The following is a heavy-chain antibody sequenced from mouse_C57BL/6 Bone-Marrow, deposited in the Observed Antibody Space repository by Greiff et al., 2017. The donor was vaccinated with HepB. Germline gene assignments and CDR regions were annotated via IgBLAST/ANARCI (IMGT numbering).Heavy chain of an antibody. CDR2: IYPRSGNT. V-gene: IGHV1-81*01. CDR1: GHTFTSYG. CDR3: ASYDGYYRYYAMDY. J-gene: IGHJ4*01. D-gene: IGHD2-3*01. Sequence: QVQLQQSGAELARPGASVKLSCKASGHTFTSYGISWVKQRTGQGLEWIGEIYPRSGNTYYNEKFKGKATLTADKSSSTAYMELRSLTSEDSAVYFCASYDGYYRYYAMDYWGQGTSVTVSS.